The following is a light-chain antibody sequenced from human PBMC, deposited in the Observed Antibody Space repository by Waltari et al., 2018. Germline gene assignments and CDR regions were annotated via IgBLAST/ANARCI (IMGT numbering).Light chain of an antibody. V-gene: IGKV1-39*01. CDR2: AAS. Sequence: SSLSASVGDRITISCRASQSIRTYLNWYQQKPGEAPKILISAASTLRGGAPSRFSGSGSGTEFNLTISGLQSEDFEVYYCQQYDSWPLTFGGGTKVEIK. J-gene: IGKJ4*01. CDR3: QQYDSWPLT. CDR1: QSIRTY.